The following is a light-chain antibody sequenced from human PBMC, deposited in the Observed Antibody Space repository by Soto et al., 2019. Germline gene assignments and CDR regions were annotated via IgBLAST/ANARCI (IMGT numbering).Light chain of an antibody. CDR2: QVN. V-gene: IGLV2-8*01. CDR1: SSDIGVDDF. CDR3: YSYAGNNLYV. Sequence: QSVLTQPPSASGSPGQSVTISCTGTSSDIGVDDFVSWYQQHPGKAPKVIIHQVNKRPSGVPDRFSGSKSGNTASLTVSGLRPEDEPDYYCYSYAGNNLYVFGTGTKVNV. J-gene: IGLJ1*01.